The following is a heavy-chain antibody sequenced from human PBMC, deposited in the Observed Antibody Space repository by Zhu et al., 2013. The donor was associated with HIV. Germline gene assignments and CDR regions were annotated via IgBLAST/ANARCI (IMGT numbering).Heavy chain of an antibody. D-gene: IGHD2-8*02. CDR2: INPNNGAT. V-gene: IGHV1-18*04. J-gene: IGHJ3*02. Sequence: HVQLVQSGVEVKKPGASMKLSCQASGYSFLSHGLSWVRQAPGQGLEWVGWINPNNGATSYAVKFQGRVAMTTSTSLNTAYLELSRLISADTAVYYCVRGGYRWAFDIWGQGTVVIVSS. CDR1: GYSFLSHG. CDR3: VRGGYRWAFDI.